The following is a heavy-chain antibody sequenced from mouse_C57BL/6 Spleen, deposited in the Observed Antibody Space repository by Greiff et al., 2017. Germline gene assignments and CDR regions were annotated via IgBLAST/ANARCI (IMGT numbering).Heavy chain of an antibody. CDR3: ARSRNYYGSSYVPWFAY. V-gene: IGHV1-9*01. CDR1: GYTFTGYW. J-gene: IGHJ3*01. Sequence: QVQLQQSGAELMKPGASVKLSCKATGYTFTGYWIEWVKQRPGHGLEWIGEILPGSGSTNYNEKFKGKATFTADTSSNTAYMQLSSLTTEDSAIYYCARSRNYYGSSYVPWFAYWGQGTLVTVSA. D-gene: IGHD1-1*01. CDR2: ILPGSGST.